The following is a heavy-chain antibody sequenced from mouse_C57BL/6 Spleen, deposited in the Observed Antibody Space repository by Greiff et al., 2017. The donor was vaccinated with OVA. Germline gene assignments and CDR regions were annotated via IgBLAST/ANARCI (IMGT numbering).Heavy chain of an antibody. D-gene: IGHD1-1*01. V-gene: IGHV2-2*01. CDR3: ARNDYGSYAMDY. CDR1: GFSLTSYG. CDR2: IWSGGST. J-gene: IGHJ4*01. Sequence: VQVVESGPGLVQPSRSLSITCTVSGFSLTSYGVHWVRQSPGKGLEWLGVIWSGGSTDYNAAFISRLSISKDNSKSQVFFKMNSLQADDTAIYYCARNDYGSYAMDYWGQGTSVTVSS.